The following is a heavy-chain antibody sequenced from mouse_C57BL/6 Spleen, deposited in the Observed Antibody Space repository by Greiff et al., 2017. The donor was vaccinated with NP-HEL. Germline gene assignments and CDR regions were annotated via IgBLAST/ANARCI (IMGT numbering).Heavy chain of an antibody. CDR2: IDPEDGET. V-gene: IGHV14-2*01. Sequence: VQLQQSGAELVKPGASVTLSCTASGFNIKDYYMHWVKQRTEQGLEWIGRIDPEDGETKYAPNFQGKVTITADTSSNTAYLQLSSLTSEDTAVYYCARNPSCYFGSSIDYWGQGTSVTVSS. J-gene: IGHJ4*01. CDR3: ARNPSCYFGSSIDY. D-gene: IGHD1-1*01. CDR1: GFNIKDYY.